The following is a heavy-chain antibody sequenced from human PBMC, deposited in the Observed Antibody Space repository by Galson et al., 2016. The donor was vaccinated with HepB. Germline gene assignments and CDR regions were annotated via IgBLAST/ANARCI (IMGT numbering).Heavy chain of an antibody. D-gene: IGHD3-10*01. CDR1: GFTFTSYA. CDR3: AKYITTGRRLYPYYFDY. V-gene: IGHV3-23*01. Sequence: SLRLSCAASGFTFTSYAMSWVRQAPGKGLEWVSGISGSGATTYYADSVKGRFSMSRDNSKNTMYLQMNSLRAEDTAVYYCAKYITTGRRLYPYYFDYWGQGILVTVSS. CDR2: ISGSGATT. J-gene: IGHJ4*02.